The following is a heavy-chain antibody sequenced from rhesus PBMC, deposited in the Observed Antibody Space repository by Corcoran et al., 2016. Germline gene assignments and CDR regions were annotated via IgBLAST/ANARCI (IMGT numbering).Heavy chain of an antibody. CDR3: AQRVVFTASFDY. D-gene: IGHD2-27*01. Sequence: QVQLQESGPGVVKPSETLSLTCAVSGYSISSGYDWSWIRHPPGKGLEWIGYIYGSSGRTNYNPSLKNRVTISKDTSQNQFSLKLSSVTAADTAVYYCAQRVVFTASFDYWGQGVLVTVSS. CDR1: GYSISSGYD. CDR2: IYGSSGRT. V-gene: IGHV4-76*01. J-gene: IGHJ4*01.